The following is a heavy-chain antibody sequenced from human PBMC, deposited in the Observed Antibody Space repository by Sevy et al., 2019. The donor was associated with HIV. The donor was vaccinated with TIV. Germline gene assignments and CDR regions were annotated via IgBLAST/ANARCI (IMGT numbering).Heavy chain of an antibody. CDR3: ARGKGVVPADPFDY. J-gene: IGHJ4*02. D-gene: IGHD2-2*01. V-gene: IGHV4-34*01. Sequence: SETLSLTCAVYGGSFSGYYWSWIRQPPGKGLEWIGEINHSGSTNYNPSLKSRVTISVDTSKNQFSLKLGSVTAADTAVYYCARGKGVVPADPFDYWGQGTLVTVSS. CDR2: INHSGST. CDR1: GGSFSGYY.